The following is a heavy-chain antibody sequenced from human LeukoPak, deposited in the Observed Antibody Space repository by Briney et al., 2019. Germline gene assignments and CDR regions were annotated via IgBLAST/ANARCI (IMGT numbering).Heavy chain of an antibody. CDR1: GFTFNTYA. CDR2: ISDSGGSA. CDR3: ATPPTVTRNY. Sequence: PGGSLRLSCAASGFTFNTYAMSWVRQAPGKGLEWVSAISDSGGSAYYADSVKGRFTISRDNAKNSLYLQMNSLRAEDTAVYYCATPPTVTRNYWGQGTLVTVSS. V-gene: IGHV3-23*01. D-gene: IGHD4-17*01. J-gene: IGHJ4*02.